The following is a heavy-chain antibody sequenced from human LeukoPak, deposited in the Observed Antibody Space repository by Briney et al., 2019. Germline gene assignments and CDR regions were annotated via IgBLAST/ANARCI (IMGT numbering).Heavy chain of an antibody. D-gene: IGHD2-2*01. V-gene: IGHV1-46*01. CDR1: GYTFTSYY. CDR3: ASCSSTSCYAEYYFDY. CDR2: INPSGGST. J-gene: IGHJ4*02. Sequence: ASVKVSCKASGYTFTSYYMHWVRQAPGQGLEWMGIINPSGGSTSYAQKFQGRVTMTRDTSTSTVYMELSSLRSEDTAVYYCASCSSTSCYAEYYFDYWGQGTLVTVSS.